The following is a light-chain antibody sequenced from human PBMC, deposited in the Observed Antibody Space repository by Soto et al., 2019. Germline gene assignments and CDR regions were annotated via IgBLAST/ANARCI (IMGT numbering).Light chain of an antibody. CDR1: SSNIGAGYD. J-gene: IGLJ2*01. Sequence: QSVLTQTPSVSGAPGQKITMSCTGSSSNIGAGYDVHWYQQVPGAAPRLLIYADNNRPSGAPDRFSASNSGTSASLAITGLQGEDYANYYCQSYDTSLSGAIFGAGTKLTVL. CDR2: ADN. V-gene: IGLV1-40*01. CDR3: QSYDTSLSGAI.